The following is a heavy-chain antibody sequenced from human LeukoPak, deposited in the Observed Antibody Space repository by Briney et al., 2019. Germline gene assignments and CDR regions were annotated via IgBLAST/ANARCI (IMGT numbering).Heavy chain of an antibody. CDR1: GFTFSSYS. CDR2: ISISSSYI. V-gene: IGHV3-21*01. D-gene: IGHD1-26*01. Sequence: GGSLRLSCAASGFTFSSYSMNWVRQAPGKGLEWVSSISISSSYIYYADSAKDRLTISRHNAKHSLYLQKNSSMAENPRLDHCARNREGRGPLYYFDYWGQGPLDRVSS. CDR3: ARNREGRGPLYYFDY. J-gene: IGHJ4*02.